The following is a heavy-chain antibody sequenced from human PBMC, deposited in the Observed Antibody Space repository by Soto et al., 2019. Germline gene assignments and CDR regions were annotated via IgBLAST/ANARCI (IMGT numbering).Heavy chain of an antibody. CDR1: GYSFTSYW. Sequence: LGESLKISCKGSGYSFTSYWISWVRQMPGKGLEWMGRIDPSDSYTNYSPSFQGHVTISADKSISTAYLQWSSLRASDTAMYYCARHRSEPLAVDGMDVWGQGTTGTVPS. V-gene: IGHV5-10-1*01. CDR2: IDPSDSYT. D-gene: IGHD6-19*01. CDR3: ARHRSEPLAVDGMDV. J-gene: IGHJ6*02.